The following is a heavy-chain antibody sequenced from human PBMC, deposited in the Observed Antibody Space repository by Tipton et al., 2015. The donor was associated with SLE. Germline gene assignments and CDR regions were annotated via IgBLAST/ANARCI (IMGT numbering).Heavy chain of an antibody. CDR1: GFTFSSYE. D-gene: IGHD6-13*01. CDR2: ISSSGSTI. CDR3: AREVRYSSSSPGAFDI. Sequence: SLRLSCAASGFTFSSYEMNWVRQAPGKGLEWVSYISSSGSTIYYADSVKGRFTISRDNAKNSLYLQMNSLRAEDTAVYYCAREVRYSSSSPGAFDIWGQGTMVTVSS. J-gene: IGHJ3*02. V-gene: IGHV3-48*03.